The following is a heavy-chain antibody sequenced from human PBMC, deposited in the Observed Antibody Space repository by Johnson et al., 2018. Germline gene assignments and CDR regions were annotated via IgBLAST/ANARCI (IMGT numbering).Heavy chain of an antibody. V-gene: IGHV3-23*04. CDR3: ARGGRGGWEYFQD. D-gene: IGHD3-16*01. CDR2: IRSSGGGT. Sequence: VQLVQSGGGVVQPGGSLRLSCAASGFSVSTYAMNWVRQAPGKGLEWVSSIRSSGGGTYYADSVKGRFTISRDHSKNPLYLQMNSLSAEDRALYYCARGGRGGWEYFQDWGQGTLVTVSS. CDR1: GFSVSTYA. J-gene: IGHJ1*01.